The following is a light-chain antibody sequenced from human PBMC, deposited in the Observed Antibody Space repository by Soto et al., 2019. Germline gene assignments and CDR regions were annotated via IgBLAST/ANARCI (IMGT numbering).Light chain of an antibody. CDR1: QNVGGS. CDR2: RAS. Sequence: VMTQSPATLSVSPGERATLSCRARQNVGGSVAWYQQKPGQAPRLLIYRASTRATGIPARFSGSGSGTEFTLTISSLQSEDFAVYYCQQSRTFAQGTKLEIK. CDR3: QQSRT. J-gene: IGKJ2*01. V-gene: IGKV3-15*01.